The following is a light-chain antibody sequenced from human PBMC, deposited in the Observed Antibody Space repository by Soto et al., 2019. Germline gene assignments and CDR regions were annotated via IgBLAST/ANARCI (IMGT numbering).Light chain of an antibody. Sequence: QSVLTQPPSASGTPGQRVTISCSGSSSNIGSNTVNWYQQLPGTAPKLLIYNNNQRPSAVPYRFSASKSSTSASLAISGLQSEDEAAYYCAAWDDSLNGLVFGTGTKLTVL. CDR1: SSNIGSNT. J-gene: IGLJ1*01. CDR2: NNN. CDR3: AAWDDSLNGLV. V-gene: IGLV1-44*01.